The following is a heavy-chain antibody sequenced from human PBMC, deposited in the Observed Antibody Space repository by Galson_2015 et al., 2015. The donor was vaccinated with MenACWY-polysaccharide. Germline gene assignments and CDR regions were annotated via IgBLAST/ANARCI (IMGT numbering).Heavy chain of an antibody. CDR2: INLDGRDK. J-gene: IGHJ4*02. Sequence: SLRLSCAASALTFSSYWMSWVRQAPGKGLEWVANINLDGRDKYYVDSVRGRFTISRDNARNSLYLQMNSLRVEDTAVYYRARQRGYSYGYNDYWGQGTLVTVSS. CDR3: ARQRGYSYGYNDY. V-gene: IGHV3-7*01. D-gene: IGHD5-18*01. CDR1: ALTFSSYW.